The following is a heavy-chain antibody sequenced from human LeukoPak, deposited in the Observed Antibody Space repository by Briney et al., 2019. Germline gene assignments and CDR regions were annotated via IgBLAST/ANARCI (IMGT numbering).Heavy chain of an antibody. V-gene: IGHV4-39*01. Sequence: SETLSLTCTVSGGSISSSSYYWGWIRQPPGKGLEWIGSIYYSGSTYYNPSLKSRVTISVDTSKNQFSLKLSSVTAADTAVYYCARLYSGSYPGNYYYYYMDVWGKGTTVTVSS. J-gene: IGHJ6*03. D-gene: IGHD1-26*01. CDR3: ARLYSGSYPGNYYYYYMDV. CDR2: IYYSGST. CDR1: GGSISSSSYY.